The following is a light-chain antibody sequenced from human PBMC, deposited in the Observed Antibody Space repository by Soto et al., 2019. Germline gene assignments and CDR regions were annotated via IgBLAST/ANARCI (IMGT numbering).Light chain of an antibody. J-gene: IGKJ5*01. CDR3: QQAYSFPIT. V-gene: IGKV1D-12*01. CDR2: AAS. CDR1: QDIVAY. Sequence: GARVTITCRASQDIVAYLAWYQHKPGRAPELLIRAASTLQSGVPSRFSGSGSGTDFTLTINSLQPEDFAPYYCQQAYSFPITFGQGTLLEIK.